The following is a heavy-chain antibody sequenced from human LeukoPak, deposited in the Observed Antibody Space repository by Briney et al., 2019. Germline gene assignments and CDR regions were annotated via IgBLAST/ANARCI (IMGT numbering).Heavy chain of an antibody. J-gene: IGHJ4*02. CDR2: ISGSGGST. V-gene: IGHV3-23*01. D-gene: IGHD2-2*01. CDR3: AKDRVRYSTQLRFFDY. Sequence: GGSLRLSCAASGFTFSSYAMSWVRQAPGKGLEWVSAISGSGGSTYYADSVKGRFTISRDNSKNTLYLQMNSLRAEDTAVHYCAKDRVRYSTQLRFFDYWGQGTLVTVSS. CDR1: GFTFSSYA.